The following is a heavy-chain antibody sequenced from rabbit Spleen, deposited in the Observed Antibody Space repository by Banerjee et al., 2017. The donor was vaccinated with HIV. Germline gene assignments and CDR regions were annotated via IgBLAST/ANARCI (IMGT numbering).Heavy chain of an antibody. Sequence: QSLEESGGDLVKPGASLTLTCTASGFSFSSSYYMCWVRQAPGKGLEWIGYIDLVFGSAYYANWVNGRFTISSHNAQNTLYLQLNSLTVADTATYFCVRGASSSGYYSLWGPGTLVTVS. J-gene: IGHJ4*01. D-gene: IGHD1-1*01. CDR3: VRGASSSGYYSL. V-gene: IGHV1S40*01. CDR1: GFSFSSSYY. CDR2: IDLVFGSA.